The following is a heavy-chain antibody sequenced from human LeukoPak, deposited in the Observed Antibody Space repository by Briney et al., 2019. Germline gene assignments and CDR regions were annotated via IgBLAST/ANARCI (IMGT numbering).Heavy chain of an antibody. CDR3: AREGGGYFEG. CDR2: INHSGST. V-gene: IGHV4-34*01. CDR1: GGSFSGYY. Sequence: PSETLSLTCAVYGGSFSGYYWSWIRQPPGKGLEWIGEINHSGSTNYNPSLKSRVTISVDTSKNQFSLKLSPVTAADTAVYYCAREGGGYFEGWGQGTLVTVSS. J-gene: IGHJ4*02. D-gene: IGHD3-9*01.